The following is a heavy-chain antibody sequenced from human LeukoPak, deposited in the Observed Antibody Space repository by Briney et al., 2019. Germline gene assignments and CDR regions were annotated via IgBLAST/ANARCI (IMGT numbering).Heavy chain of an antibody. J-gene: IGHJ4*02. CDR1: GYTFSNHG. D-gene: IGHD3-9*01. Sequence: ASVKVSCKASGYTFSNHGILWVRQAPGQGLEWMGWISAYNGNTNYAQKFQGRVTMTTDTSTSTAYMELRSLRSDDTAVYYCARVPINVLRYFDWPSGIDYWGQGTLVTVSS. CDR2: ISAYNGNT. V-gene: IGHV1-18*01. CDR3: ARVPINVLRYFDWPSGIDY.